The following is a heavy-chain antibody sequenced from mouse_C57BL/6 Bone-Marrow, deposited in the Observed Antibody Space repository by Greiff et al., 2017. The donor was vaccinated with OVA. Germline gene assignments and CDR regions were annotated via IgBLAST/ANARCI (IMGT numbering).Heavy chain of an antibody. Sequence: VQLKQSGPELVKPGDSVKISCKASGYSFTGYFMNWVMQSHGKSLEWIGRINPYNGDTFYNQKFKGKATLTVDKSSSTAHMELRSLTSEDSAVYYCARDSYYYGSKDYYAMDYWGQGTSVTVSS. J-gene: IGHJ4*01. D-gene: IGHD1-1*01. CDR1: GYSFTGYF. CDR2: INPYNGDT. V-gene: IGHV1-20*01. CDR3: ARDSYYYGSKDYYAMDY.